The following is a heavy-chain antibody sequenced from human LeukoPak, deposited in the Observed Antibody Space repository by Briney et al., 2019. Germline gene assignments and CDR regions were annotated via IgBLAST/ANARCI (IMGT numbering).Heavy chain of an antibody. D-gene: IGHD1-7*01. CDR1: GFSFSDYT. V-gene: IGHV3-21*01. Sequence: GGSLRLSXTASGFSFSDYTMNWVRQAPGKGLEWLSSISSGSAYIHYADSVKGRFTISRDTAKNSLNLQMSSLRAEDTAVYYCASGTTGTTGFNYWGQGTLVTVSS. CDR2: ISSGSAYI. J-gene: IGHJ4*02. CDR3: ASGTTGTTGFNY.